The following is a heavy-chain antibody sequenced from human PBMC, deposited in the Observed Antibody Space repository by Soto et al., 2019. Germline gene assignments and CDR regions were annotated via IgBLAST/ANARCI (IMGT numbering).Heavy chain of an antibody. Sequence: GGSLRLSCAASGFTVSSNYMSWVRQAPGKGLEWVSVIYSGGSTYYADSVKGRFNISRDNSKNTLYLQMNSLRAEDTAVYYCARDPGGIAAAGTGYWGQGTLVTVSS. D-gene: IGHD6-13*01. CDR1: GFTVSSNY. CDR3: ARDPGGIAAAGTGY. CDR2: IYSGGST. V-gene: IGHV3-66*01. J-gene: IGHJ4*02.